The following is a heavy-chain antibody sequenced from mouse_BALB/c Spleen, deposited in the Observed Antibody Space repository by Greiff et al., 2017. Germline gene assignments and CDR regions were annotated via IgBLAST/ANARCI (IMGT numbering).Heavy chain of an antibody. D-gene: IGHD1-2*01. J-gene: IGHJ2*01. Sequence: VKLMESGAELVRPGASVTLSCKASGYTFTDYEMHWVKQTPVHGLEWIGAIDPETGGTAYNQKFKGKATLTADKSSSTAYMELRSLTSEDSAVYYCTLLRQNFDYWGQGTTLTVSS. CDR1: GYTFTDYE. CDR3: TLLRQNFDY. CDR2: IDPETGGT. V-gene: IGHV1-15*01.